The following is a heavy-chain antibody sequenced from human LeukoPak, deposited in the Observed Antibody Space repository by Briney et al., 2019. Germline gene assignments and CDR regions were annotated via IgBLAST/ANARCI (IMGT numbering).Heavy chain of an antibody. J-gene: IGHJ5*02. CDR2: ISYDGSNK. Sequence: PGRSLRLSCAASGFTFSSYGMHWVRQAPGKGLEWVAVISYDGSNKYYADSVKGRFTISRDNSKNTLYLQMNSLRAEDTAVYYCAKQGIAAAANWFDPWGQGTLVTVSS. CDR1: GFTFSSYG. V-gene: IGHV3-30*18. D-gene: IGHD6-13*01. CDR3: AKQGIAAAANWFDP.